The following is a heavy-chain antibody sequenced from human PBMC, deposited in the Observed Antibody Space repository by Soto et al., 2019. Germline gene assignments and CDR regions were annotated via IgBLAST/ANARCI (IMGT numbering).Heavy chain of an antibody. CDR1: GFTFSSYA. V-gene: IGHV3-30-3*01. D-gene: IGHD6-19*01. CDR2: ISYDGSNK. CDR3: ARERGGSSGIYYYDYYGMDG. Sequence: QVQLVESGGGVVQPGRSLSLSCAASGFTFSSYAMHWVRQAPGKGLEWVAVISYDGSNKYYADSVKGRLTISSANSKNKLYLQVTSRRAEDTAVYYCARERGGSSGIYYYDYYGMDGWGQGTTVTVSS. J-gene: IGHJ6*02.